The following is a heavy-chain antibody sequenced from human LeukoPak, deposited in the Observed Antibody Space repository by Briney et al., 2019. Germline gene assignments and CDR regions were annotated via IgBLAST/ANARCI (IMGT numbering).Heavy chain of an antibody. CDR2: IYSGGDT. V-gene: IGHV3-53*01. CDR3: ARGPPACSTNCYGYLDY. J-gene: IGHJ4*02. D-gene: IGHD2-2*01. Sequence: GGSLRLSCAASGFTVSANYMSWVRQAPGKGLEWISLIYSGGDTYYPDSVRGRFTISRDNSKNTLYLQMNSLRAGDTAVYYCARGPPACSTNCYGYLDYWGQGALVTVSS. CDR1: GFTVSANY.